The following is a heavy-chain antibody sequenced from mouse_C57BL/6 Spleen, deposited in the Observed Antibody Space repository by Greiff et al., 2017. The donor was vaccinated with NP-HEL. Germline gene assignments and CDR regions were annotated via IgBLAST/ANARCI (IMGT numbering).Heavy chain of an antibody. V-gene: IGHV1-59*01. CDR2: IDPSDSYT. CDR3: ASLDGVDY. CDR1: GYTFTSYW. J-gene: IGHJ2*01. D-gene: IGHD1-1*02. Sequence: QVQLQQPGAELVRPGTSVKLSCKASGYTFTSYWMHWVKQRPGQGLEWIGVIDPSDSYTNYNQKFKGKATLTVDTSSSTAYMQLSSLTSEDSAVYYCASLDGVDYWGQGTTLTVSS.